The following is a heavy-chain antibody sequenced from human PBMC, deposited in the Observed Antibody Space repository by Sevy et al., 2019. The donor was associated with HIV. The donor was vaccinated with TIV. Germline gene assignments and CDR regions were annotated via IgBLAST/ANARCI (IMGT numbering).Heavy chain of an antibody. CDR3: ARDQHDYGGNLRTGWFDP. J-gene: IGHJ5*02. Sequence: GGSLRLSCAASGFTFSSYAMHWVRQAPGKGLEWVAVISYDGSNKYYGDSVKGRFTISRDNSKNTLYLQMNSLRAEDTAVYYCARDQHDYGGNLRTGWFDPWGQGTLVTVSS. CDR1: GFTFSSYA. D-gene: IGHD4-17*01. CDR2: ISYDGSNK. V-gene: IGHV3-30-3*01.